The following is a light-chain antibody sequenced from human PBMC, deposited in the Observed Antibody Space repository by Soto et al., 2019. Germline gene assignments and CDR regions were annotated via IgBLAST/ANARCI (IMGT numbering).Light chain of an antibody. CDR1: SSDVGGYNY. J-gene: IGLJ2*01. Sequence: QSALTQPPSASGSPGQSVTISCTGTSSDVGGYNYVSWYQQYPGKAPKLMIYDVSKRPSGVPDRFSGSKSGSTASLTVSGLQAEDEADYYCSSYAGSNNLVFGGGTKLTVL. CDR3: SSYAGSNNLV. V-gene: IGLV2-8*01. CDR2: DVS.